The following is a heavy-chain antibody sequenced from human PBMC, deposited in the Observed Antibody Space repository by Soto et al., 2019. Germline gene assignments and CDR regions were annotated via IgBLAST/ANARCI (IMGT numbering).Heavy chain of an antibody. Sequence: ASVKVSCKAIGYSFTSHYMHWVRQAPGQGLEWMGTIYPGGVNIGYAQKFKGRVTMTKDTSTSTAYMELNSLTSEDTAVYYCAREGLVLAPSTVNSDHHYYAMDVWGQGTTVTVSS. CDR2: IYPGGVNI. J-gene: IGHJ6*02. V-gene: IGHV1-46*01. CDR1: GYSFTSHY. CDR3: AREGLVLAPSTVNSDHHYYAMDV. D-gene: IGHD3-3*02.